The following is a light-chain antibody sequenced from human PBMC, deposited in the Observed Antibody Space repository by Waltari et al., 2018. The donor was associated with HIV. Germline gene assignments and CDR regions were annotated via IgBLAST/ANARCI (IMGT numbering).Light chain of an antibody. Sequence: SLELTQPPSGPVSRGQPASIPSPGVKLGATSAGWYQQRPGQSPVLVIYQDSKRPSGISERFSGSNSGNTATLTISGTQAMDEAAYYCQAWDSNTGVFGGGTKLTVL. CDR2: QDS. V-gene: IGLV3-1*01. CDR1: KLGATS. J-gene: IGLJ3*02. CDR3: QAWDSNTGV.